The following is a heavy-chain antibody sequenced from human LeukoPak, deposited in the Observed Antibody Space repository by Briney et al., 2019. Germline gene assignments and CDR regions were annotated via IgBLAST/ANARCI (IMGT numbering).Heavy chain of an antibody. V-gene: IGHV4-59*12. Sequence: SETLSLTCTVSGGSISSYYWSWIRQPPGKGLEWIGYIYYSGSTNYNPSLKSRVTISVDTSKNQFSLKLSSVTAADTAVYYCARGSSSSGVDYFDYWGQGTLVTVSS. J-gene: IGHJ4*02. CDR3: ARGSSSSGVDYFDY. CDR1: GGSISSYY. D-gene: IGHD6-6*01. CDR2: IYYSGST.